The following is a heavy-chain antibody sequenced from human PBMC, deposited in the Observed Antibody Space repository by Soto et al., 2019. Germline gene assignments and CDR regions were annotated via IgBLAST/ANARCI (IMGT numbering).Heavy chain of an antibody. V-gene: IGHV1-18*01. D-gene: IGHD3-10*01. CDR3: ARSGPPAGY. CDR1: GYTFTSYA. Sequence: QVQLVQSGAEVKKPGASVKVSCKASGYTFTSYAISWVRQAPGQGLEWMGWISAYNGNTNYAQKLQGRATMTTDTSPPTAYMELRSRRSDDTAVYSFARSGPPAGYWGQGTWSPSPQ. J-gene: IGHJ4*02. CDR2: ISAYNGNT.